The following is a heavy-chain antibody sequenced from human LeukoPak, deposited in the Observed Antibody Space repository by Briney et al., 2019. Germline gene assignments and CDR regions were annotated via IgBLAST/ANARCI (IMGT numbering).Heavy chain of an antibody. V-gene: IGHV3-21*01. CDR1: GFTFSSYS. Sequence: GGSLRLSCAASGFTFSSYSMNWVRQAPGKGLEWVSSISISSSYIYYADSVKGRFTISRDNAKNSLYLQMNSLRAEDTAVYYCARDPVTYYYDSSGYSEYFQHWGQGTLVTVSS. CDR3: ARDPVTYYYDSSGYSEYFQH. J-gene: IGHJ1*01. D-gene: IGHD3-22*01. CDR2: ISISSSYI.